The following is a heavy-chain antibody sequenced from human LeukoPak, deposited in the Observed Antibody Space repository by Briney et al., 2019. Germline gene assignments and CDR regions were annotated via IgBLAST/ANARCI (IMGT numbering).Heavy chain of an antibody. CDR3: ARGRRIAARQSYYYYMDV. CDR2: INHSGST. D-gene: IGHD6-6*01. J-gene: IGHJ6*03. V-gene: IGHV4-34*01. Sequence: NPSETLSLTCAVYGGSFSGYYWSWIRQPPGKGLEWIGEINHSGSTNYNPSLKSRVTISVDTSKNQFSLKLSSVTAADTAVYYCARGRRIAARQSYYYYMDVWGKGTTVTVSS. CDR1: GGSFSGYY.